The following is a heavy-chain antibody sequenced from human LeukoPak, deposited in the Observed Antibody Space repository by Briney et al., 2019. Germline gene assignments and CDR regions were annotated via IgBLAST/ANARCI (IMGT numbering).Heavy chain of an antibody. D-gene: IGHD5-12*01. CDR3: ARGIQGYLTDY. Sequence: GRSLRLSCAASGFTFSSYAMHWVRQAPGKGLEWVAVISYDGSNKYYADSVKGRFTISRDNSKNTLYLQMNSLRAEDTAVYYCARGIQGYLTDYWGQGTLVTVSS. V-gene: IGHV3-30*04. CDR1: GFTFSSYA. CDR2: ISYDGSNK. J-gene: IGHJ4*02.